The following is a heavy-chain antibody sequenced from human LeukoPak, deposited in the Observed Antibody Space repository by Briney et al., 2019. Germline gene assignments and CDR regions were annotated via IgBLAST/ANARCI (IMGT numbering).Heavy chain of an antibody. D-gene: IGHD6-19*01. CDR2: IYYSGST. Sequence: SETLSLTCTVSRGSISSYYWSWIRQPPGKGLEWIGYIYYSGSTNYNPSLKSRVTISVDTSKNQFSLKLSSVTAADTAVYYCALLAVAGTGFDYWGQGTLVTVSS. CDR1: RGSISSYY. J-gene: IGHJ4*02. CDR3: ALLAVAGTGFDY. V-gene: IGHV4-59*12.